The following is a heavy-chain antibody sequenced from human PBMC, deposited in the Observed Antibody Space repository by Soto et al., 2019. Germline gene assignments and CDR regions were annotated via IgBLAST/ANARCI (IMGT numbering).Heavy chain of an antibody. CDR1: GFTFSNYA. J-gene: IGHJ4*02. CDR3: AKDSIGYYGVFDS. V-gene: IGHV3-23*01. Sequence: GGSLRLSCAASGFTFSNYAMSWVRQAPGKGLEWVSVISGSGTTTYYADSVKGRFTISRDNSKNTLYLQMNSLRAEDTAVYYCAKDSIGYYGVFDSWGQGTLVTVSS. CDR2: ISGSGTTT. D-gene: IGHD3-22*01.